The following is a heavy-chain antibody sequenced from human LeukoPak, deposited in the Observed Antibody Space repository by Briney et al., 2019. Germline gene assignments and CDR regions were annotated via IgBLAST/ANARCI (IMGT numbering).Heavy chain of an antibody. Sequence: SETLSLTCTVSGGSISSYYWSWIRQPPGKGLEWIGYIYYSGSTNSNPSLKRRVTISVDTSKNQFSLKLSSVTAADTAVYYCARKTRRWFGELQSSWFDPWGQGTLVTVSS. CDR3: ARKTRRWFGELQSSWFDP. D-gene: IGHD3-10*01. V-gene: IGHV4-59*01. CDR1: GGSISSYY. CDR2: IYYSGST. J-gene: IGHJ5*02.